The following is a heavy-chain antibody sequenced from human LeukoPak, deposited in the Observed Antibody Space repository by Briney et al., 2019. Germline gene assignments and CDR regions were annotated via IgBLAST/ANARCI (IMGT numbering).Heavy chain of an antibody. J-gene: IGHJ4*02. CDR1: GFTFNTYE. Sequence: GGSLRLSCAASGFTFNTYEMNWVRQAPGKGLGWVSYISSSGSTIYYADSVKGRFTISRDNAKNSLYLQMNSLRAADTAVYYCARGRVTGDYVRDFDYWGQGTLVTVSS. CDR3: ARGRVTGDYVRDFDY. CDR2: ISSSGSTI. D-gene: IGHD4-17*01. V-gene: IGHV3-48*03.